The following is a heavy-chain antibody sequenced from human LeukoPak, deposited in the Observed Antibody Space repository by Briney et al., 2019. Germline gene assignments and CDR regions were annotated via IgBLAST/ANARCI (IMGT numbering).Heavy chain of an antibody. CDR3: AKGRGLYSGYDGNFDY. V-gene: IGHV3-30*02. CDR1: GFTFSSYG. D-gene: IGHD5-12*01. Sequence: GGSLRLSCAASGFTFSSYGMHWVRQAPGKGLEWVAFIRYDGSNKYYADSVKGRFTISRDNSKNTLYLQMNSLRAEDTAVYYCAKGRGLYSGYDGNFDYWGQGTLVTVSS. CDR2: IRYDGSNK. J-gene: IGHJ4*02.